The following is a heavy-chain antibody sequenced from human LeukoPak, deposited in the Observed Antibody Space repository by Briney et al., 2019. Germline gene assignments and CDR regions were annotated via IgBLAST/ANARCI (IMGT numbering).Heavy chain of an antibody. J-gene: IGHJ4*02. CDR2: INPSGGST. CDR3: ARDGAAATERGHFDY. CDR1: GYTFTSYY. D-gene: IGHD1-26*01. V-gene: IGHV1-46*01. Sequence: ASVKVSCKASGYTFTSYYIHWVRQAPGQGLEWMGVINPSGGSTTYGQKFQGRVTMTRDTSTLTVYIELSSLRSDDTAMYYCARDGAAATERGHFDYWGQGTLVTVSS.